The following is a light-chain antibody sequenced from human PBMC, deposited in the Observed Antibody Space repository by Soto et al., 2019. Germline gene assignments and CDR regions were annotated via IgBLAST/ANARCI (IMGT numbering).Light chain of an antibody. CDR3: TSWTTSTTMI. J-gene: IGLJ2*01. CDR1: SSDIGAYNY. CDR2: DVN. V-gene: IGLV2-14*03. Sequence: QSALTQPASVSGSPGQSITISCTGTSSDIGAYNYVSWYQQHPGKAPKLMIYDVNIRPSGVSNRFSGSKSGNTASLTISGLQAEHEADYYCTSWTTSTTMIFGGRTQLTVL.